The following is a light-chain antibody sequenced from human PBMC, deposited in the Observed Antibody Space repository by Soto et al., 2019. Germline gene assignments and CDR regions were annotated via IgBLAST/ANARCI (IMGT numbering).Light chain of an antibody. Sequence: NFMLTQPHSVSASPGETVNISCTRTSGGIASNYVQWYQQRPGSAPTIVIYEHNQRPSGVPDRFSGSIDSSSNSASLTISRLKTEDEADYYCQPFDISNVVFGGGTKLTVL. CDR3: QPFDISNVV. J-gene: IGLJ2*01. CDR1: SGGIASNY. CDR2: EHN. V-gene: IGLV6-57*04.